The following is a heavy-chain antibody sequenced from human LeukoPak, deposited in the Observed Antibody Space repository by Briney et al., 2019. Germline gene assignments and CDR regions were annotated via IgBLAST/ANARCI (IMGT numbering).Heavy chain of an antibody. CDR3: HLGVVPAAIRRLGGMDV. V-gene: IGHV1-2*02. CDR2: INPNSGGT. D-gene: IGHD2-2*02. J-gene: IGHJ6*02. Sequence: ASVKVSCKASGYTFAGYYMHWVRQAPGQGLEWMGWINPNSGGTNYAQKFQGRVTMTRDTSISTAYMELSRLRSDDTAVYYCHLGVVPAAIRRLGGMDVWGQGTTVTVSS. CDR1: GYTFAGYY.